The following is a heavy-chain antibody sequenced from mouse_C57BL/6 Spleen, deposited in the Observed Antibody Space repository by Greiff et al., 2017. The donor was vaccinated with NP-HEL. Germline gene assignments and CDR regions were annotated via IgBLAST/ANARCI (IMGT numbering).Heavy chain of an antibody. CDR2: INPSSSYT. D-gene: IGHD2-14*01. CDR1: GYTFTSYG. V-gene: IGHV1-7*01. Sequence: QVQLQQSGADLVKPGASVKLSCTASGYTFTSYGMYWVQQTPGQGLEWVGTINPSSSYTNYNEKLKGRATFTADKASSTVYLQMSSLTYEDSAIYYCARDAYDGSWYAYWGQGTTVTVSA. J-gene: IGHJ2*01. CDR3: ARDAYDGSWYAY.